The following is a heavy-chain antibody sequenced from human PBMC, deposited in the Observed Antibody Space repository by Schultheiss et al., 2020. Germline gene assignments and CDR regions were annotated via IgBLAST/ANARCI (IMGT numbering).Heavy chain of an antibody. CDR1: GFTFSSYG. CDR2: IKQDGSEK. V-gene: IGHV3-7*01. J-gene: IGHJ4*02. Sequence: GGSLRLSCAASGFTFSSYGMHWVRQAPGKGLEWVANIKQDGSEKYYVDSVKGRFTISRDNAKNSLYLQMNSLRAEDTAVYYCARAMRSYPYYFDYWGQGTLVTVSS. D-gene: IGHD1-26*01. CDR3: ARAMRSYPYYFDY.